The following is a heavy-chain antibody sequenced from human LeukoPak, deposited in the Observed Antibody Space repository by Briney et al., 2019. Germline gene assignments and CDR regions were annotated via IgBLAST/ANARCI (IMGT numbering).Heavy chain of an antibody. D-gene: IGHD3-22*01. V-gene: IGHV1-46*01. J-gene: IGHJ4*02. CDR1: GYIFSSYR. CDR3: ARDTYYYDSSGYLDDY. Sequence: ASVKVSCKASGYIFSSYRIHWVRQAPGQGLEWMGIINPSGASTTYAQKFQGRVTMTRDTSTSTAYMELRSLRSDDTAVYYCARDTYYYDSSGYLDDYWGQGTLVTVSS. CDR2: INPSGAST.